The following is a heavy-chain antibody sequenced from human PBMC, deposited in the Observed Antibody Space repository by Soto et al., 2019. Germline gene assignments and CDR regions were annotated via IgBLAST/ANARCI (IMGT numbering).Heavy chain of an antibody. V-gene: IGHV4-59*01. CDR2: IFSSGGT. CDR1: GGSISTYY. D-gene: IGHD2-21*02. CDR3: DKLQYTVVTPLDI. Sequence: SETLSLTCSVSGGSISTYYWSWIRQSPGKGLEFIGCIFSSGGTNYNPALKSRITISRDTSKNQLSLKLTSVTAADTAVYLCDKLQYTVVTPLDIWGQGTLVT. J-gene: IGHJ4*02.